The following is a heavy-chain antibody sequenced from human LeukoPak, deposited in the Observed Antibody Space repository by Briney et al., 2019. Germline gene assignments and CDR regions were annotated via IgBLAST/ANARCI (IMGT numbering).Heavy chain of an antibody. CDR3: ARLPQTGYSNGWHYLPNFDY. CDR2: IRADNGNT. D-gene: IGHD6-19*01. Sequence: ASVKVSCKATGYTFTNYGISWVRQAPGQGLEWMGLIRADNGNTNYAQKLQGRVTMTTDTSTTTAFMELRCLRSDDTAVYYCARLPQTGYSNGWHYLPNFDYWGQGTLVTVSS. CDR1: GYTFTNYG. V-gene: IGHV1-18*01. J-gene: IGHJ4*02.